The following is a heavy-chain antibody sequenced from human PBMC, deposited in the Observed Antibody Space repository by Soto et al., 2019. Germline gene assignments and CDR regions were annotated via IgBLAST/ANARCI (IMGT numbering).Heavy chain of an antibody. V-gene: IGHV1-69*13. Sequence: PSVKVSCKASGGTFSSYAISWVRQAPGQGLEWMGGIIPIFGTANYAQKFQGRVTITADESTSTAYMELSSLRSEDTAVYYCARDRDYYYYGMDVWGQGTTVTVSS. D-gene: IGHD3-10*01. CDR1: GGTFSSYA. CDR2: IIPIFGTA. CDR3: ARDRDYYYYGMDV. J-gene: IGHJ6*02.